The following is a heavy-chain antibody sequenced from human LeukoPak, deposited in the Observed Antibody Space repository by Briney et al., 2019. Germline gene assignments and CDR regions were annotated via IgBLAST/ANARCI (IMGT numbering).Heavy chain of an antibody. Sequence: SEILSLTCTVSGGSISSSSYYWGWIRQPPGKGLEWIGSIYYSGSTYYNPSLKSRVTISVDTSKNQFSLKLSSVTAADTAVYYCARDRVVPAAIEGPGFQHWGQGTLVTVSS. D-gene: IGHD2-2*01. CDR1: GGSISSSSYY. CDR2: IYYSGST. CDR3: ARDRVVPAAIEGPGFQH. V-gene: IGHV4-39*01. J-gene: IGHJ1*01.